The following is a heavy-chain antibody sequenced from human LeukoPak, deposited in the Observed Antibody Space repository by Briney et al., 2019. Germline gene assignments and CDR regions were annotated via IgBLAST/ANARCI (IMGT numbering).Heavy chain of an antibody. V-gene: IGHV4-59*01. J-gene: IGHJ4*02. CDR2: IYYSGST. D-gene: IGHD3-22*01. CDR3: ARVGSSGYFDY. CDR1: GGSISSYY. Sequence: SETLSLTCTVSGGSISSYYWSWIRQPPGTGLEWIGYIYYSGSTNYNPSLKSRVTISVDTSKNQFSLKLSSVTAADTAVYYCARVGSSGYFDYWGQGTLVTVSS.